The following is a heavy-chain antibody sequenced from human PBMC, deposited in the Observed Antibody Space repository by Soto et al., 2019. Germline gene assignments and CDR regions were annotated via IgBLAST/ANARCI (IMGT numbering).Heavy chain of an antibody. Sequence: GTSAKASCKASGYTFTSYGISWVRQAPEQGLEWMGWISAYNGNTNYAQKLQGRVTMTTDTSTSTAYMELRSLRSDDTAVYYCARLYCISTSCYLGMDVWGQGTTVTVSS. V-gene: IGHV1-18*01. CDR3: ARLYCISTSCYLGMDV. D-gene: IGHD2-2*01. CDR2: ISAYNGNT. CDR1: GYTFTSYG. J-gene: IGHJ6*02.